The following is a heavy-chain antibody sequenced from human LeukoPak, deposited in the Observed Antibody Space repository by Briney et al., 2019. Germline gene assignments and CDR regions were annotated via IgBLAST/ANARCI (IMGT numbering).Heavy chain of an antibody. D-gene: IGHD6-13*01. CDR1: GYTFTGYY. Sequence: ASVKVSCKASGYTFTGYYMHWVRQAPGQGLEWMGWMNPNSGDTGYAQKFQGRVTMTSNTSISTAYMELSSLRSEDTAVYYCARGNIAAAGTYDYWGQGTLVTVSS. V-gene: IGHV1-8*02. CDR2: MNPNSGDT. J-gene: IGHJ4*02. CDR3: ARGNIAAAGTYDY.